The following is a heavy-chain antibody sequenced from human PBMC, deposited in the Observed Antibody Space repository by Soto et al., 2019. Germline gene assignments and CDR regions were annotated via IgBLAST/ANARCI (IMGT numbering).Heavy chain of an antibody. CDR3: ARDMVGATDFDY. CDR1: GFTFSSYA. V-gene: IGHV3-30-3*01. CDR2: ISYDGSNK. Sequence: QVQLVESGGGVVQPGRSLRLSCAASGFTFSSYAMHWVRQAPGKGLEWVAVISYDGSNKYYADSVKGRFTISRDNSKNTLYLQVNSLRAEDTAVYYCARDMVGATDFDYWGQGTLVTVSS. D-gene: IGHD1-26*01. J-gene: IGHJ4*02.